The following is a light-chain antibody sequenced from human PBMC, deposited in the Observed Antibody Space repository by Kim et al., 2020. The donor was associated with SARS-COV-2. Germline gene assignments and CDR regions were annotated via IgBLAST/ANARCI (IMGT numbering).Light chain of an antibody. CDR1: QSVSDRN. CDR3: QQYGYSPWT. V-gene: IGKV3-20*01. J-gene: IGKJ1*01. CDR2: GAA. Sequence: SPGVRATLSCRASQSVSDRNLAWYQHKPGRAPRLLIYGAATRATGIPDRCSGSGSGTDFTLTISRLEPEDFAMYYCQQYGYSPWTFGQGTKVDI.